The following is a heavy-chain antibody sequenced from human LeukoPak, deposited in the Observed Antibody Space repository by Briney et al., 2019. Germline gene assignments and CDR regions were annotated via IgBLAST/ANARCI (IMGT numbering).Heavy chain of an antibody. D-gene: IGHD3-22*01. CDR2: IYTSGST. CDR3: ARDPYYYDSILDAFDI. Sequence: SETLCLTCTVSGGSISSCYWSWIRQPAGKGLEWIGRIYTSGSTNYNPSLKSRVTMSVDTSKNQFSLKLSSVTAADTAVYYCARDPYYYDSILDAFDIWGQGTIVTVSS. CDR1: GGSISSCY. J-gene: IGHJ3*02. V-gene: IGHV4-4*07.